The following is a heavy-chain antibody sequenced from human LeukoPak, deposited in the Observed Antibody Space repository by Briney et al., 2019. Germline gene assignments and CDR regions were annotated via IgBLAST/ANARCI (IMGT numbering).Heavy chain of an antibody. J-gene: IGHJ4*02. D-gene: IGHD2-8*02. CDR1: GFTYSSYG. V-gene: IGHV3-33*01. CDR3: ARAPALVVYAIRYSSSWYYFDY. Sequence: GGSLGLSCAASGFTYSSYGMHWVRQAPGKALEWVAVIWYDGSDKYYADSVKGRFTISRDNSKNTLYLQFNSLRAEDTAVYYCARAPALVVYAIRYSSSWYYFDYWGQGTLVTVSS. CDR2: IWYDGSDK.